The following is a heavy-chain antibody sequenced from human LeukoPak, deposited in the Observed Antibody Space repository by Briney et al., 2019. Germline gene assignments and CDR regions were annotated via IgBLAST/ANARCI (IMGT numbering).Heavy chain of an antibody. J-gene: IGHJ5*02. CDR3: ARAPPSIVGENWFDP. D-gene: IGHD1-26*01. V-gene: IGHV1-2*02. CDR1: GYTFTGYY. CDR2: INPNSGGT. Sequence: ASVKVSCTASGYTFTGYYMHWVRQAPGQGLEWMGWINPNSGGTNYAQKFQGRVTMTRDTSISTAYMELSRLRSDDTAVYYCARAPPSIVGENWFDPWGQGTLVTVSS.